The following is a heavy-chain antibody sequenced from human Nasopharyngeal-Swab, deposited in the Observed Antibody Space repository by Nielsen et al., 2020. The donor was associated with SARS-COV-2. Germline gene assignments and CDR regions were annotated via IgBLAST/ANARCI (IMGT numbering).Heavy chain of an antibody. CDR3: AKVLTPVVTPDEDI. D-gene: IGHD4-23*01. V-gene: IGHV3-43*02. J-gene: IGHJ3*02. CDR2: ISGDGGST. Sequence: WIRQHPGKGLEWVSLISGDGGSTYYADSVKGRFTISRDNSKNSLYLQMNSLRTEDTALYYCAKVLTPVVTPDEDIWGQGTMVTVSS.